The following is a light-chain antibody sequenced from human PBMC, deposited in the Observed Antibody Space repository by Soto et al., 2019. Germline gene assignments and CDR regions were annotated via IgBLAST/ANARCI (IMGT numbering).Light chain of an antibody. J-gene: IGKJ1*01. CDR3: QHYGNSAWT. V-gene: IGKV3-15*01. CDR1: QSVSSN. Sequence: EIVMTQSPATLSVSPGERATLSCRASQSVSSNLAWYQQKPGQAPRLLIYGASSRATGIPVRFSGSGSGTDFTLTISRLEPEDFAVYYCQHYGNSAWTFGQGTKV. CDR2: GAS.